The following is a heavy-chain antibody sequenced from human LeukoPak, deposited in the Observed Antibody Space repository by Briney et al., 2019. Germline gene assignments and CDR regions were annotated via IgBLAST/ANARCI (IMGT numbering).Heavy chain of an antibody. J-gene: IGHJ4*02. CDR3: ARAQYYFDY. D-gene: IGHD5-24*01. CDR2: IFFTGST. CDR1: GGSISSSSYY. V-gene: IGHV4-39*07. Sequence: SETLSLTCTVSGGSISSSSYYLGWIRQPPGKGLEWIGSIFFTGSTYYNPSLKSRVTISVDTSKNQFSLKLSSVTAADTAVYYCARAQYYFDYWGQGTLVTVSS.